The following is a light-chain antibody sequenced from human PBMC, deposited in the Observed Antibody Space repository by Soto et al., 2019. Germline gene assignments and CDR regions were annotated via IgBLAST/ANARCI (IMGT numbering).Light chain of an antibody. CDR1: QTISSW. J-gene: IGKJ1*01. Sequence: DIQMTQYPSSLSASVGDRVTITFRASQTISSWLAWYQQKPGKAPKLLIYKASTLKSGVPSRFSGSGSGTEFTLTISSLQPDDFATYYCQQYNSYSEAFGQGTKVDIK. CDR3: QQYNSYSEA. CDR2: KAS. V-gene: IGKV1-5*03.